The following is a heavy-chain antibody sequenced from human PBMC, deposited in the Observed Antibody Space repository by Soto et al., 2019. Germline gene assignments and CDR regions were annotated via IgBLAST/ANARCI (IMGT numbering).Heavy chain of an antibody. CDR2: IYYSGST. J-gene: IGHJ4*02. V-gene: IGHV4-39*01. CDR3: ASSTGYCSSTSCWKYYFDY. D-gene: IGHD2-2*01. CDR1: GGSISSSSYY. Sequence: QLQLQESGPGLVKPSETLSLTCTVSGGSISSSSYYWGWIRQPPGKGLEWIGSIYYSGSTYYNPSLKSRVTISVDTSKNQFSLKLSSVTAADTAVYYCASSTGYCSSTSCWKYYFDYWGQGTLVTVSS.